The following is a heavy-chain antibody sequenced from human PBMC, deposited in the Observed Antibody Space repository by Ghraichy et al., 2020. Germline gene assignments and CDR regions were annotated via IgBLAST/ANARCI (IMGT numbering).Heavy chain of an antibody. CDR2: ISSDGNIK. Sequence: GGSLRLSCAASGFTFSSYAMHWVRQAPGKGLEWVAVISSDGNIKYYADSVKGRFTISRDNSKNTLYLQMNSLSSEDTAVYYCARDPVGTTTPSYFDYWGQGALVTVSS. CDR3: ARDPVGTTTPSYFDY. D-gene: IGHD1-26*01. CDR1: GFTFSSYA. V-gene: IGHV3-30-3*01. J-gene: IGHJ4*02.